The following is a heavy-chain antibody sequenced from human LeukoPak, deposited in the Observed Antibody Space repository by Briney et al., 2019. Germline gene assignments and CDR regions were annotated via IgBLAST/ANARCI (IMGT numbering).Heavy chain of an antibody. D-gene: IGHD3-10*01. J-gene: IGHJ1*01. CDR1: GYSFTNYW. CDR2: IYPGDSDT. CDR3: ATYAGSSFKYFRD. V-gene: IGHV5-51*01. Sequence: GESLKISCKASGYSFTNYWIGWVRQMPGKGLEWMGIIYPGDSDTRYSPSFQGQVTISADKSISTAYLQRSSLQASDTAIYYCATYAGSSFKYFRDWGQGTLVTVSS.